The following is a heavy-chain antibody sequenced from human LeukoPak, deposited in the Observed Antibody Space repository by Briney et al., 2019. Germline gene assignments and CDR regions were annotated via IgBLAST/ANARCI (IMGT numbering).Heavy chain of an antibody. Sequence: GGSLRLSCAASGFTFSSYAMSWVRQAPGKGLEWLSAISGSGGSTYYADSVKGRFTISRDISKNTLYLQMNSLRAEDTAVYYCAKHPHIVVVPAPFFYWGQGTLVTVSS. CDR2: ISGSGGST. CDR3: AKHPHIVVVPAPFFY. J-gene: IGHJ4*02. D-gene: IGHD2-2*01. CDR1: GFTFSSYA. V-gene: IGHV3-23*01.